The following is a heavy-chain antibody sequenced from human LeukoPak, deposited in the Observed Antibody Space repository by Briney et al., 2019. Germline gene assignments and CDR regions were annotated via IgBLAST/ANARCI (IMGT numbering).Heavy chain of an antibody. V-gene: IGHV3-74*01. Sequence: PGGSLRLSCAASGFTFSSYWMHWVRQAPGKGLVWVSRINSDGSSTSYADSVKGRFTISRDNAKNTLYLQMNSLRAEDTAVYYCARAYSSSWCNWFDPWGQGTLVTVSS. D-gene: IGHD6-13*01. J-gene: IGHJ5*02. CDR1: GFTFSSYW. CDR2: INSDGSST. CDR3: ARAYSSSWCNWFDP.